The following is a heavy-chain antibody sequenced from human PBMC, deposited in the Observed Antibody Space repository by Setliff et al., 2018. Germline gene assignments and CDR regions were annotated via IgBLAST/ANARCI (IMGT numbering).Heavy chain of an antibody. CDR3: ARQPPLNWAIPFDL. D-gene: IGHD7-27*01. CDR1: GSSITNFY. J-gene: IGHJ3*01. Sequence: SETLSLTCTVSGSSITNFYWNWIRQSPGKGLEWIGYIYSSGITNYNPSLKSRLTMSVDTSKNQFSLHLSSMTAADTAVYYCARQPPLNWAIPFDLWGQGKRVTVSS. V-gene: IGHV4-59*08. CDR2: IYSSGIT.